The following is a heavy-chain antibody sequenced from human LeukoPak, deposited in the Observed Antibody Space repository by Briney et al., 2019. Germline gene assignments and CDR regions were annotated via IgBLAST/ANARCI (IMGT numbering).Heavy chain of an antibody. CDR2: IYSGGST. D-gene: IGHD3-22*01. Sequence: GGSLRLSCAASGFTVSSNYMSWVRQAPGKGLEWVSVIYSGGSTYYADSVKGRFTISRDNSKNTLYLQMNSLRAEDTAVYYCAREDDPTYYYDSSGPWRGYFQHWGQGTLVTVSS. J-gene: IGHJ1*01. CDR3: AREDDPTYYYDSSGPWRGYFQH. CDR1: GFTVSSNY. V-gene: IGHV3-66*01.